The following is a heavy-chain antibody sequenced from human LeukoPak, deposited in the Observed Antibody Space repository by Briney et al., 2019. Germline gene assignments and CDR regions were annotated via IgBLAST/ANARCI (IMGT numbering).Heavy chain of an antibody. CDR3: ARLVEYQLPFDY. CDR2: IYYSGST. V-gene: IGHV4-31*03. J-gene: IGHJ4*02. CDR1: GGSISSGGYY. Sequence: SETLSLTCTVSGGSISSGGYYWSWIRQHPGEGLEWIGYIYYSGSTFYNPSLKSRVTISLDTSKNQFSLKLSSVTAADTAVYYCARLVEYQLPFDYWGQGTLVTVSS. D-gene: IGHD2-2*01.